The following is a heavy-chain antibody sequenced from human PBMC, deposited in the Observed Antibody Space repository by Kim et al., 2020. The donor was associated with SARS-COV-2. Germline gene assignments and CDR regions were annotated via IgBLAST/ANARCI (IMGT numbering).Heavy chain of an antibody. V-gene: IGHV3-30*03. D-gene: IGHD7-27*01. CDR3: ARDANWGYYFDY. Sequence: YNDDPVKGRFTISRDNSKNTLYLQMNSLRAEDTAVYYCARDANWGYYFDYWGQGTLVTVSS. J-gene: IGHJ4*02.